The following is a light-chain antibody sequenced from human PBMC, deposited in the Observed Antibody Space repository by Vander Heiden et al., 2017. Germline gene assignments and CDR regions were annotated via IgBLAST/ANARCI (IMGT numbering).Light chain of an antibody. V-gene: IGLV2-14*01. J-gene: IGLJ3*02. CDR3: ASYTDTSTVV. Sequence: LSITISCTGTSRDVGGYNYVSWYQQHPGKAPKLMIYEVSNRPSGISIRFSGSKSGNTACMTISGLQAEDESDYYCASYTDTSTVVFGGGTKLTVL. CDR1: SRDVGGYNY. CDR2: EVS.